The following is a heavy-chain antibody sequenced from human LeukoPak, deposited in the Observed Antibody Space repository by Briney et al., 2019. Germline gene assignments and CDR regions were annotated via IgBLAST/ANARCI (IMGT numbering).Heavy chain of an antibody. CDR2: IYYGDTT. D-gene: IGHD2-21*02. J-gene: IGHJ4*02. CDR1: GGSISTYY. CDR3: ARGLNDYYFDY. V-gene: IGHV4-59*01. Sequence: SETLSLTCTVSGGSISTYYWNCIRQPPGKGLDWIGYIYYGDTTDYNPSLQSRVTISVGTSKNQFSLKLTSVTTADTAVYYCARGLNDYYFDYWGQGALVTVSS.